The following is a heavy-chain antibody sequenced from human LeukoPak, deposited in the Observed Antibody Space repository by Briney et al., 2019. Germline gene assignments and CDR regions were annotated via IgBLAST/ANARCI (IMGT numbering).Heavy chain of an antibody. D-gene: IGHD3-9*01. CDR3: ARLATGYPFDY. CDR2: IYPGDSDT. Sequence: GGSREISGQGSGSHFTSYWSGGGRQLPGKGGEGMGIIYPGDSDTRYSPSFQGQVTISADKSISTAYLQWSSLKASDTAMYYCARLATGYPFDYWGQGTLVTVSS. V-gene: IGHV5-51*01. J-gene: IGHJ4*02. CDR1: GSHFTSYW.